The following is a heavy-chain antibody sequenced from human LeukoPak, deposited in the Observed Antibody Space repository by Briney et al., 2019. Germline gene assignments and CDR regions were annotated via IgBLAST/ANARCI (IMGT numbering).Heavy chain of an antibody. CDR2: IRYDGSNK. D-gene: IGHD5-24*01. Sequence: GGSLRLSCAASGFTFSSYGMHWVRQAPGKGLEWVASIRYDGSNKYYADSVKGRFTIPRDNSKNTLYLQMNSLRAEDTAVYYCARTPRDGYNHHFDYWGQGTLVTVSS. CDR1: GFTFSSYG. CDR3: ARTPRDGYNHHFDY. J-gene: IGHJ4*02. V-gene: IGHV3-30*02.